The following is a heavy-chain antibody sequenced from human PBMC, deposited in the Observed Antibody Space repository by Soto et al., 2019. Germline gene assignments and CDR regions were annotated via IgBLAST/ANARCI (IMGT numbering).Heavy chain of an antibody. J-gene: IGHJ5*02. CDR1: GGSISSGGYS. Sequence: PSETLSLTCAVSGGSISSGGYSWSWIRQPPGKGLEWIGYIYHSGSTYYNPSLKSRVTISVDRSKNQFSLKLSSVTAADTAVYYCARALTLPYSGYDFGNWFDPWGQGTLVTVSS. D-gene: IGHD5-12*01. CDR2: IYHSGST. V-gene: IGHV4-30-2*01. CDR3: ARALTLPYSGYDFGNWFDP.